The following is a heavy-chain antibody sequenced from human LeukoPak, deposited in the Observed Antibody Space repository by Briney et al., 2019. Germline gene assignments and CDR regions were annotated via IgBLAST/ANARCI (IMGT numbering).Heavy chain of an antibody. D-gene: IGHD1-1*01. CDR3: ARRGTGHGMDV. CDR2: INNDGSSA. Sequence: GGSLRLSCAASGFTFNNYWIHWVRQVPGKGLVWVSRINNDGSSASYVDSVKGRFTISRDNAKNTLFLQMNGLRAEDTAVYYCARRGTGHGMDVWGQGTTAIVSS. V-gene: IGHV3-74*01. CDR1: GFTFNNYW. J-gene: IGHJ6*02.